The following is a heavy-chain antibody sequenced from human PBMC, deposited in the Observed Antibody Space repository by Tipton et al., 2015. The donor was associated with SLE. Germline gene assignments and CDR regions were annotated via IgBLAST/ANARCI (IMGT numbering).Heavy chain of an antibody. J-gene: IGHJ3*02. CDR3: ARGRTWNFDAFDI. V-gene: IGHV3-21*01. Sequence: SLRLSCAASGFTFNIYNMIWVRQAPGKGLEWVSSISTTGSYMYYADSVQGRFTISRDNAKNSLYLQMNSLRAGDTAVYYCARGRTWNFDAFDIWGQGTMVTVSS. CDR2: ISTTGSYM. D-gene: IGHD1-7*01. CDR1: GFTFNIYN.